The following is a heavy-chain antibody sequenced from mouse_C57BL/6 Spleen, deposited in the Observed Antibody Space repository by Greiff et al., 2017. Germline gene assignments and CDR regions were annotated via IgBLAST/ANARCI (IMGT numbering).Heavy chain of an antibody. CDR2: INPNNGGT. V-gene: IGHV1-18*01. CDR1: GYTFTDYN. Sequence: VQLKESGPELVKPGASVKIPCKASGYTFTDYNMDWVKQSHGKSLEWIGDINPNNGGTIYNQKFKGKATLTVDKSSSTAYMELRSLTSEDTAVYYGARGGYGNYGYFDVWGTGTTVTVSS. D-gene: IGHD2-1*01. J-gene: IGHJ1*03. CDR3: ARGGYGNYGYFDV.